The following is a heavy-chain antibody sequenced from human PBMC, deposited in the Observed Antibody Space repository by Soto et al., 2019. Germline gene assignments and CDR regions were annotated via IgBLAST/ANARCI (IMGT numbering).Heavy chain of an antibody. D-gene: IGHD3-22*01. CDR2: ISYDGSNK. CDR3: ARDLLRSMIVVVITRGWDYYYGMDV. V-gene: IGHV3-30-3*01. J-gene: IGHJ6*02. Sequence: GGSLRLSCAASGFTFSSYAMHWVRQAPGKGLEWVAVISYDGSNKYYADSVKGRFTISRDNSKNTLYLQMNSLRAEDTAVYYCARDLLRSMIVVVITRGWDYYYGMDVWGQGTTVTVSS. CDR1: GFTFSSYA.